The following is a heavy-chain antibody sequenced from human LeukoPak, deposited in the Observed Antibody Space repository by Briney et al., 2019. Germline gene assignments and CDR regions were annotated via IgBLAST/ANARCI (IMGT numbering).Heavy chain of an antibody. Sequence: ASVKVSCKASGYTFTSYGISRVRQAPGQGLEWMGWISAYNGNTNYAQKLQGRVTMTTDTSTSTAYMELRSLRSDDTAVYYCVRYSSSWYWFDPWGQGTLATVSS. CDR2: ISAYNGNT. CDR1: GYTFTSYG. J-gene: IGHJ5*02. D-gene: IGHD6-13*01. V-gene: IGHV1-18*01. CDR3: VRYSSSWYWFDP.